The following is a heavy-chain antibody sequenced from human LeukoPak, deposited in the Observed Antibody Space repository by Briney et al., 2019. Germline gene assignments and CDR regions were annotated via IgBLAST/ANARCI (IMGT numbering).Heavy chain of an antibody. Sequence: ASVKVSCKASGYTFTSYYMHWVRQAPGQGLEWMGAIHPSGGSTRNAQKFQGRVTMTRDMSTSTVYMELSSLRSEDTAVYYCARDMDYGDYVDDYWGQGTLVTVSS. CDR1: GYTFTSYY. CDR2: IHPSGGST. CDR3: ARDMDYGDYVDDY. J-gene: IGHJ4*02. V-gene: IGHV1-46*01. D-gene: IGHD4-17*01.